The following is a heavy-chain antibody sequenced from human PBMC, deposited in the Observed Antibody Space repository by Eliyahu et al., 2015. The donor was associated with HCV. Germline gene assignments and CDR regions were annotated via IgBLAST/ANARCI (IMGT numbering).Heavy chain of an antibody. V-gene: IGHV3-33*01. D-gene: IGHD2-15*01. CDR2: TWFDGTDN. CDR3: AREAGDTPGPVGGHDY. J-gene: IGHJ4*02. CDR1: GFILRNYG. Sequence: QVQLEESGGGVVQPGRSLRLSCXVSGFILRNYGIHWVRQAPGKGLEWVAVTWFDGTDNDYADAVKGRFTISRDNSRNTVYLHMNSLRVEDTAVYYCAREAGDTPGPVGGHDYWGQGTLVTVSS.